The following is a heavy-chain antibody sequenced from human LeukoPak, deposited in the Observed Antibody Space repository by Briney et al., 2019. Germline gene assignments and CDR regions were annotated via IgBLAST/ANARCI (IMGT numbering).Heavy chain of an antibody. D-gene: IGHD1-26*01. CDR1: GGTFSSYA. J-gene: IGHJ4*02. Sequence: SSVKVSCKASGGTFSSYAISWVRQAPGQGLEWMGRFIPIFGTANYAQKFQGRVSITTDESTSTAYMQLSSLRSEDTAVYYCARDPIGMLGATLDYWGQGTLVTVSS. CDR2: FIPIFGTA. CDR3: ARDPIGMLGATLDY. V-gene: IGHV1-69*05.